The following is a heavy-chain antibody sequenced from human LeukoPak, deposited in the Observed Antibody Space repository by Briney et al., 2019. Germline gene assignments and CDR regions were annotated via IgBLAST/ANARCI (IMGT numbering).Heavy chain of an antibody. D-gene: IGHD3-3*02. Sequence: GRSLRLSCAASGFMFSTYTTNWVRQAPGKGLEWVSSISSTSTYTYYGDSVKGRFTISRDHAKNSLYLQMNSLRVEDTAVYFCARAFGPMSIFDYWGQGTLVTVSS. CDR3: ARAFGPMSIFDY. CDR2: ISSTSTYT. V-gene: IGHV3-21*01. CDR1: GFMFSTYT. J-gene: IGHJ4*02.